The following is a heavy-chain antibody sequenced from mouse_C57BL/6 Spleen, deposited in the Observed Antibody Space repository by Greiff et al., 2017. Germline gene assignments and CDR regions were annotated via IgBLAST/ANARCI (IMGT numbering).Heavy chain of an antibody. CDR1: GYTFTDYY. CDR2: IYPGSGNT. V-gene: IGHV1-76*01. Sequence: QVQLQQSGAELVRPGASVKLSCKASGYTFTDYYINWVKQRPGQGLEWIARIYPGSGNTYYNEKFKGKATLTAEKSSSTAYMQLSSLTSEDSAVYFCARMAVVDPFDYWGQGTTLTVSS. J-gene: IGHJ2*01. CDR3: ARMAVVDPFDY. D-gene: IGHD1-1*01.